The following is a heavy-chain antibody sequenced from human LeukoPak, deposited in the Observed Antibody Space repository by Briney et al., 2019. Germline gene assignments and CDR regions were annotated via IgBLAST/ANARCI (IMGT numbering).Heavy chain of an antibody. Sequence: PGGSLRLSCAASGFTFSSYAMSWVRQAPGKGLEWVSAISGSGGSTYYADSVKGRFTISKDNSKNTLYLQMNSLRAEDTAVYYCAKESDFGELLGGYFDYWGQGTLVTVSS. D-gene: IGHD3-10*01. J-gene: IGHJ4*02. CDR3: AKESDFGELLGGYFDY. V-gene: IGHV3-23*01. CDR1: GFTFSSYA. CDR2: ISGSGGST.